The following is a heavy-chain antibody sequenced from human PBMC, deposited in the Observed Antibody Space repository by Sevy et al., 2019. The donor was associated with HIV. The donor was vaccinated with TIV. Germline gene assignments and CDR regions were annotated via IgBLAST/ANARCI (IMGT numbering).Heavy chain of an antibody. Sequence: ASVKVSCKASGGTFSRYAISWVRQAPGQGLEWMGGIIPIFGTANYAQKFQGRVTITADESTSTAYMELSSLRSEDTAVYYCARVGRHSGYEYYFDYWGQGTLVTVSS. D-gene: IGHD5-12*01. V-gene: IGHV1-69*13. CDR1: GGTFSRYA. CDR2: IIPIFGTA. J-gene: IGHJ4*02. CDR3: ARVGRHSGYEYYFDY.